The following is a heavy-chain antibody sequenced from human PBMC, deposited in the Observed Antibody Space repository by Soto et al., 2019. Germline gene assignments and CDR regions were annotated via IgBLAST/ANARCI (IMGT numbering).Heavy chain of an antibody. D-gene: IGHD2-15*01. CDR3: ARGYCSGSSCYFYGMDV. CDR1: GGSISSGGYY. CDR2: IYYSGST. J-gene: IGHJ6*02. Sequence: PSETMSLTCTVSGGSISSGGYYWSWIRQHPGKGLEWIGYIYYSGSTYYNPSLKSRVTISVDTSKNQFSLKLSSVTAADTAVYYCARGYCSGSSCYFYGMDVWGQGTTVTVSS. V-gene: IGHV4-31*03.